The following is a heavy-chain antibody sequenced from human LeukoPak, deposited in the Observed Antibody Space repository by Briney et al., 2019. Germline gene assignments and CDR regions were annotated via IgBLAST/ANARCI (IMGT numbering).Heavy chain of an antibody. CDR2: IYYSGST. CDR1: GGSISSYY. CDR3: ARLAVCGGDCFAFDI. V-gene: IGHV4-59*01. J-gene: IGHJ3*02. Sequence: SETLSLTCTVSGGSISSYYWSWIRQPPGKGLEWIGYIYYSGSTNYNPSLKSRVTISVDTSKNQFSLKLSSVTAADTAVYYCARLAVCGGDCFAFDIWDQGTMVTVSS. D-gene: IGHD2-21*02.